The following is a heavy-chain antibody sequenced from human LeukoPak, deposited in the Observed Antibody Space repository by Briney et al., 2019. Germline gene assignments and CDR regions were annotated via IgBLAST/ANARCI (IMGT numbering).Heavy chain of an antibody. D-gene: IGHD3-10*01. CDR3: ARHAITMVRGVIDY. CDR1: GGSISSYY. J-gene: IGHJ4*02. CDR2: IYYSGST. Sequence: SETLSLTCTVSGGSISSYYWSWIRQPPGKGLEWIGYIYYSGSTNYNPSLKSRVTISVDTSKNQFSLKLSSVTAADTAVYYCARHAITMVRGVIDYWGQGTLVTVSS. V-gene: IGHV4-59*08.